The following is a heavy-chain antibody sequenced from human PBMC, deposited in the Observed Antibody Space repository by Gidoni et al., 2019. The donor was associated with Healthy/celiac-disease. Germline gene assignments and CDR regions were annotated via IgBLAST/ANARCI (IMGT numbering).Heavy chain of an antibody. Sequence: QVQLVESGGGVVQPGRSLRLSCAASGFTFSSYGMHWVRQAPGKGLEWVAVIWYDGSNKYYADSVKGRFTIARDNSKNTLYLQMNSLRAEDTAVYYCARDPYCSSTSCYNIWGQGTMVTVSS. J-gene: IGHJ3*02. D-gene: IGHD2-2*02. V-gene: IGHV3-33*01. CDR1: GFTFSSYG. CDR2: IWYDGSNK. CDR3: ARDPYCSSTSCYNI.